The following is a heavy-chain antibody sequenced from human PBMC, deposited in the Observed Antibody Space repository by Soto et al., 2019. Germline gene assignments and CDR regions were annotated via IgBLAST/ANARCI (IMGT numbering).Heavy chain of an antibody. Sequence: GESLKISCKGSGYSFTSYWISWVRQMPGKGLEWMGRIDPSDSYTNYSPSFQGHVTISADKSISTAYLQWSSLKASDTAMYYCAREGLDCSGGSCSGGNWFDPCGQGTLVPVSS. V-gene: IGHV5-10-1*01. J-gene: IGHJ5*02. CDR2: IDPSDSYT. CDR3: AREGLDCSGGSCSGGNWFDP. CDR1: GYSFTSYW. D-gene: IGHD2-15*01.